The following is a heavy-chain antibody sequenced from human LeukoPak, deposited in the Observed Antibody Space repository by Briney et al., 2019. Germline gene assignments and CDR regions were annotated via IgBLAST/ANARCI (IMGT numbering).Heavy chain of an antibody. CDR3: ASIGYCSGDSCYGTGAFDY. D-gene: IGHD2-15*01. CDR2: ISSSGSTI. V-gene: IGHV3-11*01. CDR1: GFTLSDYY. J-gene: IGHJ4*02. Sequence: PGGSLRLSCAASGFTLSDYYMSWIRQAPGKGLEWVSYISSSGSTIYYADSVKGRFTISRDNAKNSLYLQMSSLRAEDTAVYYCASIGYCSGDSCYGTGAFDYWGQGTLVTVSS.